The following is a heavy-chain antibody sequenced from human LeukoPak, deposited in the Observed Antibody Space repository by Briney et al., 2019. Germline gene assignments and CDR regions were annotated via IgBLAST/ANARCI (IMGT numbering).Heavy chain of an antibody. Sequence: SETLSLTCAVSGVSFDDYYWSWVRQTPGKGLEWIGEINHSAYTNDNPSLKSRVTLSIDTSRKQFSLNLRSVTVADAGIYFCTRMTRGHDYWGQGTQVPVSS. CDR3: TRMTRGHDY. J-gene: IGHJ4*02. CDR2: INHSAYT. D-gene: IGHD4-11*01. V-gene: IGHV4-34*01. CDR1: GVSFDDYY.